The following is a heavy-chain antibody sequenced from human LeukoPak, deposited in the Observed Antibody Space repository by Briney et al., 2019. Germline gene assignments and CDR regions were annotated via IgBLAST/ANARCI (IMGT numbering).Heavy chain of an antibody. V-gene: IGHV4-39*02. D-gene: IGHD4-11*01. Sequence: PSETLSLTCAVSGGSISSSSSYWGWIRQPPWKGLEWIGSIYYSGSTYYNPSLKSRVTISVDTSKNHFSLKLSSVTAADTALYYCARYDYSSYYMDVCGKGTTVTVSS. CDR1: GGSISSSSSY. CDR2: IYYSGST. J-gene: IGHJ6*03. CDR3: ARYDYSSYYMDV.